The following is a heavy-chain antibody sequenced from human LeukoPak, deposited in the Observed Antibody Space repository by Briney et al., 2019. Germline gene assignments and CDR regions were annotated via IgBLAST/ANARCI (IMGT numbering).Heavy chain of an antibody. V-gene: IGHV1-69*05. J-gene: IGHJ4*02. CDR2: IIPIFGTA. CDR1: GGTFSSYA. D-gene: IGHD3-9*01. CDR3: AMTPKRGEENVLRYFDWLPETDC. Sequence: GASVKVSCKASGGTFSSYAISWVRQAPGQGLEWMGGIIPIFGTANYAQKFQGRVTITTDESTSTAYMELSSLRSEDTAVYYCAMTPKRGEENVLRYFDWLPETDCWGQGTLVTVSS.